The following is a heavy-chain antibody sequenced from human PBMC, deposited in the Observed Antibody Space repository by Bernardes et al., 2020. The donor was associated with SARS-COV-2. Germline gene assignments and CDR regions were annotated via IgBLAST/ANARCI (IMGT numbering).Heavy chain of an antibody. Sequence: GGSLRLSCAASGFTFSSSELNWVRQAPGKGLDWVAYISSSGSTVYYADSVKARFIISRDNAKNSLYLQMNSLRAEDTAVYYCARDNSGWSLRLKGAERFELWRQGTPVTVSS. CDR2: ISSSGSTV. CDR1: GFTFSSSE. V-gene: IGHV3-48*03. CDR3: ARDNSGWSLRLKGAERFEL. J-gene: IGHJ4*02. D-gene: IGHD6-19*01.